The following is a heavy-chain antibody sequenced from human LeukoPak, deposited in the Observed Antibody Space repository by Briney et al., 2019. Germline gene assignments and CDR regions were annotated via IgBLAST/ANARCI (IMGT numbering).Heavy chain of an antibody. D-gene: IGHD6-13*01. CDR3: VRAPRNSSTMLDF. CDR2: INPDGGST. V-gene: IGHV1-46*01. CDR1: GYTFTSYW. Sequence: ASVSVSCKASGYTFTSYWIQWVRQAPGQGLEWMGLINPDGGSTAYAHRFQGRVIMTRDTSTSTAYMDLSSLSSEDTAVYHCVRAPRNSSTMLDFWGQGTLVTISS. J-gene: IGHJ4*02.